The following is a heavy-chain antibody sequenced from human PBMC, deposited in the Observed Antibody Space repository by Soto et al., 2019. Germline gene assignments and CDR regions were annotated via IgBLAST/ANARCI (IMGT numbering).Heavy chain of an antibody. Sequence: GGSLRLSCAASGFTFSSYWMSWVRQAPGKGLEWVANIKQDGSEKYYVDSVKGRFTISRDNAKNSLYLQMNSLRAKDMAVYYSARVSEAYDFWSGSLSFDYWGQGTLVTVSS. D-gene: IGHD3-3*01. V-gene: IGHV3-7*05. CDR2: IKQDGSEK. CDR1: GFTFSSYW. CDR3: ARVSEAYDFWSGSLSFDY. J-gene: IGHJ4*02.